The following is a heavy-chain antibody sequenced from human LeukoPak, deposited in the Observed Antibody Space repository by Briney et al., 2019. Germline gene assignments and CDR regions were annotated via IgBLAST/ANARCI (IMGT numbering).Heavy chain of an antibody. J-gene: IGHJ3*02. CDR2: IYYSGST. CDR3: ARDSRGEGDAFDI. CDR1: GGSISSYY. V-gene: IGHV4-59*01. D-gene: IGHD3-16*01. Sequence: SETLSLTCTVSGGSISSYYWSWIRQPPGKGLEWIGYIYYSGSTNYNPSLKSRVTISVETSKNLFSLKLSSVTAADTAVYYCARDSRGEGDAFDIWGQGTMVTVSS.